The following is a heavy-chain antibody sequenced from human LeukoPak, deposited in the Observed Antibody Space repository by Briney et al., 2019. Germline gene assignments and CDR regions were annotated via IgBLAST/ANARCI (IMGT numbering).Heavy chain of an antibody. Sequence: PGASLRLSCAASGFTFSSYGMHWVRQAPGKGLEWVAVIWYDGSNKYYADSVKGRFTISRDNSKSTLYLQMNSLRAEDTAVYYCAKDRGYCSGGSCYFGYYFDYWGQGTLVTVSS. D-gene: IGHD2-15*01. CDR1: GFTFSSYG. CDR2: IWYDGSNK. V-gene: IGHV3-33*06. J-gene: IGHJ4*02. CDR3: AKDRGYCSGGSCYFGYYFDY.